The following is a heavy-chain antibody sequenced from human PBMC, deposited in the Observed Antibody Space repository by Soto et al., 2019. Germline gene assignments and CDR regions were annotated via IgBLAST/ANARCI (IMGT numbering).Heavy chain of an antibody. Sequence: SLRLSCAASGFTFDDYAMHWVRQAPGKGLEWVPGISWNSGSMGYADSVKGRFTISRDNAKNSLYLRMNSLGAEDTALYYCAKDRFRYGGNYFDYWGQGILVTVSS. J-gene: IGHJ4*02. CDR1: GFTFDDYA. CDR3: AKDRFRYGGNYFDY. V-gene: IGHV3-9*01. D-gene: IGHD2-15*01. CDR2: ISWNSGSM.